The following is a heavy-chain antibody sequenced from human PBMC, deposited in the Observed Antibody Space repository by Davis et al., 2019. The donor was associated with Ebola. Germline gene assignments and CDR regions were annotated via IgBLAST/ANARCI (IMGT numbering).Heavy chain of an antibody. V-gene: IGHV3-48*04. CDR3: AKDLRSVRYGYYGMDV. CDR1: GFSFSSYS. CDR2: INSGSSII. D-gene: IGHD4-17*01. Sequence: GGSLRLSCAASGFSFSSYSMNWVRQAPGKGLEWVSYINSGSSIIYYAESVKGRFTISRDNAKNSLYLQMNSLRAEDTALYYCAKDLRSVRYGYYGMDVWGQGTTVTVSS. J-gene: IGHJ6*02.